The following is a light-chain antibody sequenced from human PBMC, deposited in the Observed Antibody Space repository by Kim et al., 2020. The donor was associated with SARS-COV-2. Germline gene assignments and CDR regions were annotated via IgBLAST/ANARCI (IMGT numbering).Light chain of an antibody. Sequence: QSVLTQPPSASGTPGQRVTISCSGSSSNIGSNYVYWYQQLPGTAPKLLIYRNNQRPSGVPDRFSGSKSGTSASLAISGLRSEDEADYYCAAWDDSLGGVVFGGGTLLTVL. CDR1: SSNIGSNY. V-gene: IGLV1-47*01. J-gene: IGLJ2*01. CDR2: RNN. CDR3: AAWDDSLGGVV.